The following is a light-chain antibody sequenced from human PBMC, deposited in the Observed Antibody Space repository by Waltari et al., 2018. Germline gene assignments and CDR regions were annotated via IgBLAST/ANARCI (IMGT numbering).Light chain of an antibody. Sequence: QSVLTQPPSLSGDPGQRVTISCTGSSSNIGAGYGVQWYQQFPGKAPKLLIYDNTTRPSWVPAQFAVSLSGTSASLAITGLQAEDEADYYCQSYDSSLRGFYVFGTGTKVTV. CDR2: DNT. CDR3: QSYDSSLRGFYV. J-gene: IGLJ1*01. CDR1: SSNIGAGYG. V-gene: IGLV1-40*01.